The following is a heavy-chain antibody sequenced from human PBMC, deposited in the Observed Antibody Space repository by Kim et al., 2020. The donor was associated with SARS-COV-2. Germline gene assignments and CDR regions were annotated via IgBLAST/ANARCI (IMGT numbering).Heavy chain of an antibody. CDR2: IKQDGSEK. CDR3: ARDSTSSGYYYYYYGMDV. CDR1: GFTFSSYW. J-gene: IGHJ6*02. V-gene: IGHV3-7*03. D-gene: IGHD3-22*01. Sequence: GGSLRLSCAASGFTFSSYWMSWVRQAPGKGLEWVANIKQDGSEKYYVDSVKGRFTISRDNAKNSLYLQMNSLRAEDTAVYYCARDSTSSGYYYYYYGMDVWGQGTTVTVSS.